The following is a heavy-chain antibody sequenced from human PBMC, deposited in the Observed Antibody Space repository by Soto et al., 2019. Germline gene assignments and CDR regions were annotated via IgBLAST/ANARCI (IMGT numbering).Heavy chain of an antibody. J-gene: IGHJ1*01. CDR3: ARAEEDVVVPAAMISGKYFQH. CDR1: GGSFSGYY. D-gene: IGHD2-2*01. CDR2: INHSGST. Sequence: SETLSLTCAVYGGSFSGYYWSWIRQPPGKGLEWIGEINHSGSTNYNPSLKSRVTISVDTSKNQFSLKLSSVTAADTAVYYCARAEEDVVVPAAMISGKYFQHWGQGTLVTVSS. V-gene: IGHV4-34*01.